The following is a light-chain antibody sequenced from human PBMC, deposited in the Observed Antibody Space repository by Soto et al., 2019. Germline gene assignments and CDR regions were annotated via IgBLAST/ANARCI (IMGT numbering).Light chain of an antibody. CDR1: QSVSSN. CDR2: GAS. Sequence: EIVMTQSPATLSVSPGERATLSCRASQSVSSNLACYQQHPAQVPRLLIYGASTRATGIPARFSGSGSGTAFVLTTSSMQYEDFAIYYCQQYNNWPPLTFGQGTRVEIK. CDR3: QQYNNWPPLT. V-gene: IGKV3-15*01. J-gene: IGKJ5*01.